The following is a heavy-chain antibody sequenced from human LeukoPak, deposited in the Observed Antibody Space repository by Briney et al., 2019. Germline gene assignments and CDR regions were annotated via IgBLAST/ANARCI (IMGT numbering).Heavy chain of an antibody. V-gene: IGHV4-39*01. D-gene: IGHD6-6*01. J-gene: IGHJ6*02. Sequence: SETLSLTCAVAGGSISSSNWWSWVRQPPGKGLEWIGSIYYSGSTYYNPSLKSRVTISVDTSKNQFSLKLSSVTAADTAVYYCARRIAARHSYYYYYGMDVWGQGTTVTVSS. CDR2: IYYSGST. CDR1: GGSISSSNW. CDR3: ARRIAARHSYYYYYGMDV.